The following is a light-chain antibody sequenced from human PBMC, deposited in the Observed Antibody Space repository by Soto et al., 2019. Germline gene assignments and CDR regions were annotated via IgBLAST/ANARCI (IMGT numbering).Light chain of an antibody. V-gene: IGKV3-20*01. CDR3: QQYGSSRGT. Sequence: EIVLTQSPGTLSLSPGERATLSCRASQSVSSSYLAWYQQKPGQAPRLLIYGASSRATGIPDRFSGSGSGTDFTLTISRLEPGDCAVYYCQQYGSSRGTFGGGTKVEIK. CDR2: GAS. J-gene: IGKJ4*01. CDR1: QSVSSSY.